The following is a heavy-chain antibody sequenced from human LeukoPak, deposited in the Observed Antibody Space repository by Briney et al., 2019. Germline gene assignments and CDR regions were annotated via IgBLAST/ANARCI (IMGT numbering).Heavy chain of an antibody. V-gene: IGHV1-69*13. CDR1: GYTFTSYD. Sequence: ASVKVSCKASGYTFTSYDISWVRQAPGQGLEWMGGIIPIFGTANYAQKFQGRVTITADESTSTAYMELSSLRSEDTAVYYCARVGDSDLDYWGQGTLVTVSS. CDR2: IIPIFGTA. D-gene: IGHD3-16*01. CDR3: ARVGDSDLDY. J-gene: IGHJ4*02.